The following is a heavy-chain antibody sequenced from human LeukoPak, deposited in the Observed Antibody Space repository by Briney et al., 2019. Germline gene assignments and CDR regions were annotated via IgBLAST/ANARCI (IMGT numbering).Heavy chain of an antibody. CDR2: VYHSGTT. V-gene: IGHV4-34*01. CDR3: AREKFLGRLTRVLDT. Sequence: PSETLSLTCVVNNGSFTENFWSWIRQPPGKGLEWIGEVYHSGTTNYNPPLKSRLSISADMSKKQFSLKLNSVTAADTAVYYCAREKFLGRLTRVLDTWGQGTLVTVSS. CDR1: NGSFTENF. J-gene: IGHJ5*02. D-gene: IGHD3-3*01.